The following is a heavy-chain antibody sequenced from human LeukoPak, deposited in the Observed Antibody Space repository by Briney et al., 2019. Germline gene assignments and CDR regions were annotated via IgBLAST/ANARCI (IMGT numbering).Heavy chain of an antibody. CDR3: ARGPPHVDAGDPFFDS. V-gene: IGHV4-59*01. D-gene: IGHD4-17*01. CDR2: VYDGWNT. CDR1: GGSFSGYY. J-gene: IGHJ4*02. Sequence: SETLSLTCAVYGGSFSGYYWSWIRQPPGKGLEWIGYVYDGWNTKYNSSLKSRVTISLDMSKNQFSLKLNSVTAADTAVYYCARGPPHVDAGDPFFDSWGQGTRVTVSS.